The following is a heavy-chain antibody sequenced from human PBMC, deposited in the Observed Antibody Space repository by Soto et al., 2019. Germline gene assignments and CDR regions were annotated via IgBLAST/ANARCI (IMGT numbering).Heavy chain of an antibody. Sequence: QITLNESGPTLVIPTQTLTLTCTFSGFSLTTSGVGVGWIRQPPGKTLEWLALILCDDDERYSPSLKSRLTITKDTSKNQVVLTMTNMDPEDTATYYCAYRSVGREVLGADYFDNWCQGTLVTVSS. V-gene: IGHV2-5*02. J-gene: IGHJ4*02. CDR2: ILCDDDE. CDR3: AYRSVGREVLGADYFDN. D-gene: IGHD3-16*01. CDR1: GFSLTTSGVG.